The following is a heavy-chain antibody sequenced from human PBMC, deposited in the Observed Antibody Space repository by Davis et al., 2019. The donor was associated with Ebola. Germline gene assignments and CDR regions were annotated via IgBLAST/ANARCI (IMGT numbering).Heavy chain of an antibody. CDR3: LRFGRGAY. D-gene: IGHD3-16*01. CDR2: IYDSGRT. V-gene: IGHV4-59*11. J-gene: IGHJ4*02. CDR1: DGSISSHY. Sequence: PSETLSLTCTVSDGSISSHYWNWIRQPPGKGLEWVGIIYDSGRTNYNPSLKSRVTISADTSKNQFSLNLRSVTAADTAVYYCLRFGRGAYWGQGTLVTVSS.